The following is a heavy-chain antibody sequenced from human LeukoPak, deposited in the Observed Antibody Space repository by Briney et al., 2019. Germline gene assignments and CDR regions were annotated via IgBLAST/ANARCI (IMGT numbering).Heavy chain of an antibody. V-gene: IGHV1-2*02. D-gene: IGHD2-15*01. CDR3: ARDCSGGSCHVY. J-gene: IGHJ4*02. CDR1: GYTFTTYD. Sequence: SVKVSCKAAGYTFTTYDINLVRQAAAQGLEWMGWINPNSGGTNYAQKFEGRVTMTRDTSINTAYMELSRLRSDDTAVYYCARDCSGGSCHVYWGQGTLVTVSS. CDR2: INPNSGGT.